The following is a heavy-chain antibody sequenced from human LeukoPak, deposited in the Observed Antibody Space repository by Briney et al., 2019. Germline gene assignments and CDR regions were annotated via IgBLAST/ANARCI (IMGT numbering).Heavy chain of an antibody. D-gene: IGHD3-16*02. CDR1: GGSISTYY. V-gene: IGHV4-59*12. Sequence: SETLSLTCTLSGGSISTYYWSWVRQPPGKGLEWIGYIYYTGSTDYNPSLKSRVTMSVDTSKNQFSLKLSSVTAADTAVYYCARGALDYVWGSYRSGHYYMDVWGKGTTVTVSS. CDR3: ARGALDYVWGSYRSGHYYMDV. CDR2: IYYTGST. J-gene: IGHJ6*03.